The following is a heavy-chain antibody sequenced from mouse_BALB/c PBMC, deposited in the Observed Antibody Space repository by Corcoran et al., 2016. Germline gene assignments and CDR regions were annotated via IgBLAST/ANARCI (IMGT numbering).Heavy chain of an antibody. D-gene: IGHD4-1*01. Sequence: EVQLQQSGAELVKPGASVKLSCTASGFNIKDTYMHGVKQRPEQGLEWIGRIDPANGNTKYDPKFQGKATITADTSSNTAYLQLISLTSEDTAVYYCANWDWYFDVWGAGTTVTVSS. CDR3: ANWDWYFDV. V-gene: IGHV14-3*02. CDR2: IDPANGNT. CDR1: GFNIKDTY. J-gene: IGHJ1*01.